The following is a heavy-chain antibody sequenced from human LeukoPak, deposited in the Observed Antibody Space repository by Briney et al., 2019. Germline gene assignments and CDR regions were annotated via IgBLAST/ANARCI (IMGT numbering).Heavy chain of an antibody. J-gene: IGHJ4*02. CDR3: ARERWSLSGRYFDY. D-gene: IGHD5-24*01. Sequence: GGSLRLSCAASGFTFSSYWMSWVLQAPGNGLECLANIKQDGSEKYYVDSVKGRFTISRDNAKNSLYLQMNSLRAEDTAVYYCARERWSLSGRYFDYWGQGTLVTVSS. CDR2: IKQDGSEK. CDR1: GFTFSSYW. V-gene: IGHV3-7*03.